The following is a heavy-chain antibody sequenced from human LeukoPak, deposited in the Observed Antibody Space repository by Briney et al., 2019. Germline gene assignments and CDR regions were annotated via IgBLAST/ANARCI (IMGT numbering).Heavy chain of an antibody. CDR3: ASTRRWLQPDY. J-gene: IGHJ4*02. CDR1: GGSFSGYY. D-gene: IGHD5-24*01. CDR2: INHSGST. Sequence: SETLSLTCAVYGGSFSGYYWSWIRQPPGKGLEWIGEINHSGSTNYNPSLKSRVTISVDTSKNQFSLKLSSVTAADTAVYYCASTRRWLQPDYWGQGTLVTVSS. V-gene: IGHV4-34*01.